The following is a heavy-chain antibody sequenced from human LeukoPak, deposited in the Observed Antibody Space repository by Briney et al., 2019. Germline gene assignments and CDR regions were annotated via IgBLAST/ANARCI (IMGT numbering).Heavy chain of an antibody. CDR1: GFTFSSYW. Sequence: PGGSLRLSCAASGFTFSSYWMSWVRRAPGKGLEWVANIKQDGSEKYYVDSVKGRFTISRDNAKNSLYLQMNSLRAEDTAVYYCARDQYGVTMVRGVSDYWGQGTLVTVSS. J-gene: IGHJ4*02. D-gene: IGHD3-10*01. CDR2: IKQDGSEK. CDR3: ARDQYGVTMVRGVSDY. V-gene: IGHV3-7*01.